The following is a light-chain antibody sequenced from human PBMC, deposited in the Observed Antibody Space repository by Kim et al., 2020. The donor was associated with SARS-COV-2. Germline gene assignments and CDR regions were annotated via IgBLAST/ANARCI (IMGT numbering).Light chain of an antibody. J-gene: IGKJ5*01. CDR2: DAS. CDR1: QSVSSY. CDR3: QQRSNWPPIT. Sequence: EIVLTQSPAPLSLSPGERATLSCRASQSVSSYLAWYQQKPGQAPRLLIYDASNRATGIPARFSGSGSGTDFTLTISSLEPEDFAVYYCQQRSNWPPITFGRGTRLEIK. V-gene: IGKV3-11*01.